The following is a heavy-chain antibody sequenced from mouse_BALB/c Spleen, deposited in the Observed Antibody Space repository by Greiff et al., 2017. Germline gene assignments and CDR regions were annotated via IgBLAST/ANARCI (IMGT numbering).Heavy chain of an antibody. V-gene: IGHV5-4*02. CDR2: ISDGGSYT. J-gene: IGHJ4*01. CDR1: GFTFSDYY. CDR3: ARGGDGNYDAMDY. D-gene: IGHD2-1*01. Sequence: EVKVVESGGGLVKPGGSLKLSCAASGFTFSDYYMYWVRQTPEKRLEWVATISDGGSYTYYPDSVKGRFTISRDNAKNNLYLQMSSLKSEDTAMYYCARGGDGNYDAMDYWGQGTSVTVSS.